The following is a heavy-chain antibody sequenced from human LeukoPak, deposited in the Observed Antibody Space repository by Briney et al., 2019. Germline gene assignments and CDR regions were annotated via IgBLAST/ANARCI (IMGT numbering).Heavy chain of an antibody. D-gene: IGHD6-19*01. CDR2: ISHDGNNK. CDR3: ARGSGWDFDY. J-gene: IGHJ4*02. V-gene: IGHV3-30*14. CDR1: GFTFSSNV. Sequence: PGRSLRLSCAASGFTFSSNVMHWVRQAPGKGLEWVAAISHDGNNKYYGDSVKGRFTISRDNSKNTLYLQMNSLRAEDTAVYYCARGSGWDFDYWGQGTLVTVSS.